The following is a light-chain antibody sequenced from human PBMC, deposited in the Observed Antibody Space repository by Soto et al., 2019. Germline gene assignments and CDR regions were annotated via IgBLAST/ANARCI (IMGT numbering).Light chain of an antibody. CDR2: GAS. CDR3: QQYGSSPGT. V-gene: IGKV3-20*01. Sequence: EIVLTQSPGTLSLSPGERATLSCRASQFVSSSYLAWYQQKPGQAPRLLIYGASSRATGIPDRFSGSGSGTDFTLTISRLEPEDFVVYHCQQYGSSPGTFDQGTKVEIK. CDR1: QFVSSSY. J-gene: IGKJ1*01.